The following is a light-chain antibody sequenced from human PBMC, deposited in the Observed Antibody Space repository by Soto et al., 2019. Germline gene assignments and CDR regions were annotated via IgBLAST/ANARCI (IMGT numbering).Light chain of an antibody. Sequence: MQMTQSPSTLSASVGERVTITCRASQGVXSWLGWYEQKPGKATKILISSASSLGSGVPSRFRGSGSGREFTLTISSLQPDEFATYYCQQYNTYSILTFGGGTKVDIK. CDR1: QGVXSW. J-gene: IGKJ4*02. V-gene: IGKV1-5*01. CDR2: SAS. CDR3: QQYNTYSILT.